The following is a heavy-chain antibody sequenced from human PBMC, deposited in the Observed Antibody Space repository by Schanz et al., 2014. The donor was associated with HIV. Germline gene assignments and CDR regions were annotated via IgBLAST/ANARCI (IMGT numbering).Heavy chain of an antibody. CDR1: GGTFSTYA. V-gene: IGHV1-69*06. D-gene: IGHD1-26*01. CDR2: IIPIFGSP. CDR3: ATGLLETLGDSLQSHRPH. J-gene: IGHJ1*01. Sequence: QVQLVQSGAEVQKPGSSVTVSCKPSGGTFSTYAVSWVRQAPGQGLEYMGGIIPIFGSPKYAQKFQGRVTITADKSTSTAYMELSSLRSEDTAVYYCATGLLETLGDSLQSHRPHWGQGTLVTVSS.